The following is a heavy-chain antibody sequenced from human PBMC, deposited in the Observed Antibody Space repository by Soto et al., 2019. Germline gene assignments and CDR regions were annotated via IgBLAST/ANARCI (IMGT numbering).Heavy chain of an antibody. CDR2: INPYRGGA. CDR1: GYTFTGYF. V-gene: IGHV1-2*02. CDR3: ASVIRGAYYNSPLDT. D-gene: IGHD3-10*01. Sequence: QVQLLQSGAEVKKPGASVKVSCKASGYTFTGYFMHWVRQAPGQGLEWMGWINPYRGGADYAQSLQGRVTMTRDTSISTVYMELSRLRFDDTAVYYCASVIRGAYYNSPLDTWGQGTVVTVSS. J-gene: IGHJ5*02.